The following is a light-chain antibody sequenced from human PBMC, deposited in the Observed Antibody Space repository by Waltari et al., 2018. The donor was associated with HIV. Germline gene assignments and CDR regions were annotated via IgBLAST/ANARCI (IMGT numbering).Light chain of an antibody. J-gene: IGLJ1*01. CDR3: ATWDDSLNVYV. V-gene: IGLV1-36*01. Sequence: QSVLTQPPSVSEVPRQRVTISCSGSSSNIGRNAVSWYQQFPGQAPKLLIYYDDLLPSGVSDRLSGSKSGTSASLTISGLQSEDEAAYFCATWDDSLNVYVFGTATKVTVL. CDR2: YDD. CDR1: SSNIGRNA.